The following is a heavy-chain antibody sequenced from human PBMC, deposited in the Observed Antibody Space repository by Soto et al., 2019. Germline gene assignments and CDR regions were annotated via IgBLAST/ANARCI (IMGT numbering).Heavy chain of an antibody. CDR3: ASILPFGSDYYYGMDV. CDR1: GYSFTSYW. J-gene: IGHJ6*02. CDR2: IYPGDSDT. D-gene: IGHD2-15*01. V-gene: IGHV5-51*01. Sequence: GESLKISCKGSGYSFTSYWIGWVRQMPGKGLEWMGIIYPGDSDTRYSPSFQGQVTISADKSISTAYLQWSSLKASDTAMYYCASILPFGSDYYYGMDVWGQGTTVTVSS.